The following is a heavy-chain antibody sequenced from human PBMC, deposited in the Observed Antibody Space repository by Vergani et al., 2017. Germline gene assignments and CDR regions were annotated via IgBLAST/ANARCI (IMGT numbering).Heavy chain of an antibody. V-gene: IGHV3-23*01. CDR2: ISGSGDST. D-gene: IGHD2-15*01. CDR3: AKVGYCSGGSCYPDAFDI. CDR1: GFTFSSYA. Sequence: EVQLLESGGGLVQPGGSLRLSCAASGFTFSSYAMSWVRQAPGKGLEWVSAISGSGDSTYYADSVKGRFTISRDNSKNTLYLQMNSLRAEDTAVYYCAKVGYCSGGSCYPDAFDIWGQGTMVTVSS. J-gene: IGHJ3*02.